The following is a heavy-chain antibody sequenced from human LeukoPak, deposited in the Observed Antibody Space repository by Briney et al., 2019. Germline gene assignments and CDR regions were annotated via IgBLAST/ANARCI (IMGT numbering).Heavy chain of an antibody. CDR1: GFTFTNYW. Sequence: GGSLRLSCAASGFTFTNYWMHWVRQAPGKGLVWVSHINTDGSSTNYADSVKGRFTISRDNAKNTLYLQMNSLRAEDTAAYYCARDLPLAAAAKDVFDLWGQGTLVTVSS. D-gene: IGHD6-13*01. CDR2: INTDGSST. CDR3: ARDLPLAAAAKDVFDL. J-gene: IGHJ3*01. V-gene: IGHV3-74*01.